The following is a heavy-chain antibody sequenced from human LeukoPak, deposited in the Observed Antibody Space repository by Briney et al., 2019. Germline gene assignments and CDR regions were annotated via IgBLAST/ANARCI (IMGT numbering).Heavy chain of an antibody. D-gene: IGHD6-13*01. CDR3: ARFIAAPYYFDY. V-gene: IGHV3-21*01. CDR1: GFTFSSYA. CDR2: ISSSRSYI. Sequence: GGSLRLSCAASGFTFSSYAMSWVRQAPGKGLEWVSFISSSRSYIYYADSVKGRFTISRDNAKNSLYLQMNSLRAEDTAVYYCARFIAAPYYFDYWGRGTLVTVSS. J-gene: IGHJ4*02.